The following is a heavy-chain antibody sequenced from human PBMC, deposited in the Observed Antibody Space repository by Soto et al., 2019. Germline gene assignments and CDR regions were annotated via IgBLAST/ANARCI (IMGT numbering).Heavy chain of an antibody. J-gene: IGHJ4*02. CDR3: ARHHRYCSGDSCYAFDY. Sequence: SETLSLTCTVSGGSISSGGYYWSWIRQHPGKGLEWIGYIYYSGSTYYNPSLKSRVTISVDTSKNQFSLKLSSVTAADTAVYYWARHHRYCSGDSCYAFDYGGRETLFTVS. CDR1: GGSISSGGYY. CDR2: IYYSGST. V-gene: IGHV4-31*03. D-gene: IGHD2-15*01.